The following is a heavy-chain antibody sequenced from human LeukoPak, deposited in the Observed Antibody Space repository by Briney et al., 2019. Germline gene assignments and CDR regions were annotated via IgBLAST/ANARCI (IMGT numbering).Heavy chain of an antibody. J-gene: IGHJ4*02. D-gene: IGHD3-10*01. V-gene: IGHV3-48*03. Sequence: GGSLRLSXAASGFTFSSYEMNWVRQAPGKGVEWVSYISISGSTIYYADSVKGRFTISRDNARNSLYLQMNSLRAEDTAVYYCARPYYYGSGSPDYWGQGTLVTVSS. CDR1: GFTFSSYE. CDR3: ARPYYYGSGSPDY. CDR2: ISISGSTI.